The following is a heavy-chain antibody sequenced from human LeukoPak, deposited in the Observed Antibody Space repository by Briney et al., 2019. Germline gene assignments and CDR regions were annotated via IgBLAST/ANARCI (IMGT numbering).Heavy chain of an antibody. J-gene: IGHJ4*02. CDR1: GGSISSGGYY. CDR3: ARHNPYFDY. Sequence: SETLSLTCTVSGGSISSGGYYWSWIRQHPGKGLEWIGYIYYSGSTYYNPSLKSRVTISIDTSKNQVSLKLTSVTATDTAVYYCARHNPYFDYWGQGTLVTVSS. V-gene: IGHV4-39*01. D-gene: IGHD1-14*01. CDR2: IYYSGST.